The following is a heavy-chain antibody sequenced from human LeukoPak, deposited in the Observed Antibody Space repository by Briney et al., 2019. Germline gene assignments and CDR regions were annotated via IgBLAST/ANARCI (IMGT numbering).Heavy chain of an antibody. CDR3: AKALSTSIFEVLTVIDS. D-gene: IGHD3-3*01. Sequence: GGSLRLSCAASGFTFSNYAMHWVRQAPGEGLQWVSTISGNGGRTTYPDSVKGRFTVSRDNSKKTLHLQMNTLRAEDTAVYYCAKALSTSIFEVLTVIDSWGEGTLVAVSS. J-gene: IGHJ4*02. V-gene: IGHV3-23*01. CDR1: GFTFSNYA. CDR2: ISGNGGRT.